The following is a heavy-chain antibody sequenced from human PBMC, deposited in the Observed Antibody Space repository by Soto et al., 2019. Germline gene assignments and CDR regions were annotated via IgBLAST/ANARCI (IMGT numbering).Heavy chain of an antibody. CDR3: ARGRGGYFDL. CDR1: GDSISSSNCY. D-gene: IGHD3-16*01. CDR2: MYNGGST. Sequence: SETLSVTCTVSGDSISSSNCYWGWIRQPPGKGLEWIGNMYNGGSTNYNPSLKSRVTISVDTSKNQFSLKVSSVTAADTAVYYCARGRGGYFDLWGRGTLVTVSS. V-gene: IGHV4-39*07. J-gene: IGHJ2*01.